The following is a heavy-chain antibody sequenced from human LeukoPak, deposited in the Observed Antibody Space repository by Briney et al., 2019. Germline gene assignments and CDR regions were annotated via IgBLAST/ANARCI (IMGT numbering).Heavy chain of an antibody. Sequence: PSETLSLTCTVSGGSISSYYWSWMRQPPGKGLEWIGYIYHSGSTNYNPSLKSPVTISIDTSKNQFSLKLSSVPAVDTAVYYCARCVTTDYYYYMDVWGQGTTVTVSS. J-gene: IGHJ6*03. CDR2: IYHSGST. D-gene: IGHD4-11*01. CDR3: ARCVTTDYYYYMDV. V-gene: IGHV4-59*01. CDR1: GGSISSYY.